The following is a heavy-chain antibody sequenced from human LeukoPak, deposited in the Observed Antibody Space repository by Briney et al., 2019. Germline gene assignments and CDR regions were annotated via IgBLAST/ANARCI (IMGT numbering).Heavy chain of an antibody. D-gene: IGHD5-12*01. V-gene: IGHV1-69*05. CDR2: IIPIFGTA. CDR3: ARGLSDIVATIYYFDY. Sequence: SVKVSCKASGGTFSSYAISWVRQAPGQGLEWMGGIIPIFGTANYAQKFQGRVTITTDESTSTAYMELSSLRPEDTAVYYCARGLSDIVATIYYFDYWGQGTLVTVSS. CDR1: GGTFSSYA. J-gene: IGHJ4*02.